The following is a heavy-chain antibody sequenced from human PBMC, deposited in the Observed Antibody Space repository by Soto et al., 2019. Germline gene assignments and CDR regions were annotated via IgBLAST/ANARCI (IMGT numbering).Heavy chain of an antibody. D-gene: IGHD6-13*01. Sequence: ASVKVSCKASGYTFTSYDINWVRQATGQGLEWMGWMNPNSGNTGYAQKFQGRVTMTRNTSISTAYMELSSLRSEDTVVYYCARGFVAAAEYGMDVWGQGTTVTVSS. V-gene: IGHV1-8*01. CDR3: ARGFVAAAEYGMDV. CDR2: MNPNSGNT. CDR1: GYTFTSYD. J-gene: IGHJ6*02.